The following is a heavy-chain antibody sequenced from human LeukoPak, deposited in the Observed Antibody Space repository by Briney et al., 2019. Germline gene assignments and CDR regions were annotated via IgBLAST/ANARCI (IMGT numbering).Heavy chain of an antibody. Sequence: ASVKVSCKASGGTFSSYAISWVRQAPGQGLEWMGGIIPIFGTVNYAQKFQGRVTISADESTSTAYMELSSLRSEDTAVYYCARGLNWDATVRGYYFDYWGQGTLVTVSS. J-gene: IGHJ4*02. V-gene: IGHV1-69*13. D-gene: IGHD3-10*01. CDR1: GGTFSSYA. CDR2: IIPIFGTV. CDR3: ARGLNWDATVRGYYFDY.